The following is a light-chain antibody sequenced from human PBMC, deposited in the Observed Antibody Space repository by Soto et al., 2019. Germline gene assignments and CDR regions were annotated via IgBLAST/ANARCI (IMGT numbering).Light chain of an antibody. J-gene: IGLJ2*01. CDR1: SGHSYYA. Sequence: QLVLTQSPSASASLGASVKLTCTLSSGHSYYALAWHQQQPEKGPRFLMKLNSDGSHNKGDGIPDRFSGSSSGAERYLTISSLQSEDEADYYCQTWGTGIRVFGGGTKLTVL. V-gene: IGLV4-69*01. CDR3: QTWGTGIRV. CDR2: LNSDGSH.